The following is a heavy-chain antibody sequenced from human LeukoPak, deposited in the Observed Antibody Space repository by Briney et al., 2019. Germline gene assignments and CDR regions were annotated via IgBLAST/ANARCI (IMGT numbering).Heavy chain of an antibody. CDR3: VKDYYDSSGYYSMLSKYYYYGMDV. CDR2: ISSNGGST. CDR1: GFTFSRYA. J-gene: IGHJ6*02. V-gene: IGHV3-64D*09. D-gene: IGHD3-22*01. Sequence: PGGSLRLSCSVSGFTFSRYAMHWVCQTPGKGLEYVSAISSNGGSTYYADSVKGRFTISKDNSKNTLYLQMSSLRAEDTAVYYCVKDYYDSSGYYSMLSKYYYYGMDVWGQGTTVTVSS.